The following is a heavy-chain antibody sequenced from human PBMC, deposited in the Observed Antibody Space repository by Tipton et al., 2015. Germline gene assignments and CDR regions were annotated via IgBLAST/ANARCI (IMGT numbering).Heavy chain of an antibody. J-gene: IGHJ4*02. Sequence: TLSLTCTVSGGSISNYYWSWIRQPPGKGLEWIAYIYYNGVTNYNTSLKSRVSISVDTSKNQFSLKLSSVTAADTAVYYCARDPDFWSGYYDFDYWGQGTLVTVSS. CDR2: IYYNGVT. CDR1: GGSISNYY. D-gene: IGHD3-3*01. CDR3: ARDPDFWSGYYDFDY. V-gene: IGHV4-59*01.